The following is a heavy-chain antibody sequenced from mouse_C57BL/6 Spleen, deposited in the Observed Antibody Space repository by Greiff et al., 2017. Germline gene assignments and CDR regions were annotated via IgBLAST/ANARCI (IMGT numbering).Heavy chain of an antibody. V-gene: IGHV1-53*01. CDR3: APYSNYDGFLAY. D-gene: IGHD2-5*01. J-gene: IGHJ3*01. Sequence: QVQLQQPGTELVKPGASVKLSCKASGYTFTSYWLHWVKQRPGQGLEWIGNLNPSNGGTNYNEKFKSKATLTVDKSSSTAYLQLSSLTSEDSAVYYCAPYSNYDGFLAYWGQGTLVTVSA. CDR1: GYTFTSYW. CDR2: LNPSNGGT.